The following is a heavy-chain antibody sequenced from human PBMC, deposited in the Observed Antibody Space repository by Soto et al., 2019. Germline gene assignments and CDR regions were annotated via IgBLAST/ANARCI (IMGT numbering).Heavy chain of an antibody. D-gene: IGHD3-10*01. V-gene: IGHV1-8*02. CDR1: GGTFSSYA. Sequence: GASVKVSCKASGGTFSSYAISWVRQAPGQGLEWMGWMNPGSGNTGYAHKFQGRVTMTRNISISTAYMELSRLGSDDTAIYYCARMAASGSLNWFDPWGQGTLVTVSS. CDR3: ARMAASGSLNWFDP. CDR2: MNPGSGNT. J-gene: IGHJ5*02.